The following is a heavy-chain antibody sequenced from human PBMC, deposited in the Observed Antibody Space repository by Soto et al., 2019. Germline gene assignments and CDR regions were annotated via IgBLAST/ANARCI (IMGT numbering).Heavy chain of an antibody. D-gene: IGHD2-21*02. J-gene: IGHJ4*02. CDR1: GGSISSSSYY. CDR3: ARFGGNSEGVDY. V-gene: IGHV4-39*01. Sequence: QLQLQESGPGLVKPSETLSLTCTVSGGSISSSSYYWGWIRQPPGKGLEWIGSIYYSGSTYYNQSLKSRVTISVDKYKNQFSLKLSSVTAADTAVYYCARFGGNSEGVDYWGQGTLVTVSS. CDR2: IYYSGST.